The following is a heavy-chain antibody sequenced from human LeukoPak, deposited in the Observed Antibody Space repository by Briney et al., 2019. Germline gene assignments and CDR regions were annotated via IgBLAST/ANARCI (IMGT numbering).Heavy chain of an antibody. D-gene: IGHD3-22*01. CDR2: IITILGIA. CDR3: ARDPRRRYDSSGWIDY. J-gene: IGHJ4*02. Sequence: ASVKVSCKASGGTFSSYAISWVRQAPGQGLEWMGRIITILGIANYAQKFQGRVTITADKSTSTAYMELSSLRSEDTAVYYCARDPRRRYDSSGWIDYWGQGTLVTVSS. V-gene: IGHV1-69*04. CDR1: GGTFSSYA.